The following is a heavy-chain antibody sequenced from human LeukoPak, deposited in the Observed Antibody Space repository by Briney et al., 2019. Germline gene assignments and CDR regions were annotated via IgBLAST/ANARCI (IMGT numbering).Heavy chain of an antibody. CDR1: GYTFTSYG. CDR2: LSAYNGNT. CDR3: ARDLRQYYDILTGYSH. V-gene: IGHV1-18*01. D-gene: IGHD3-9*01. Sequence: GASVKVSCKASGYTFTSYGISWVRQAPGQGLEWMGWLSAYNGNTNYAQNLQGRVTMTTDTSAGTAYMELSSLRSEDTAVYYCARDLRQYYDILTGYSHWGQGTLVTVSS. J-gene: IGHJ4*02.